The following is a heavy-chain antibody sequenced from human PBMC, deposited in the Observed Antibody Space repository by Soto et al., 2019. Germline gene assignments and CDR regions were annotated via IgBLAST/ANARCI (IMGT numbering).Heavy chain of an antibody. CDR3: ARGAGIVVVVAATLAFDI. CDR2: INPNSGGT. Sequence: ASVKVSCKASGYTFTGYYMHWVRQAPGQGLEWMGWINPNSGGTNYAQKFQGRVTMTRDTSISTAYMELSRLRSDDTAVYYCARGAGIVVVVAATLAFDIWGQGTMVTVSS. CDR1: GYTFTGYY. V-gene: IGHV1-2*02. D-gene: IGHD2-15*01. J-gene: IGHJ3*02.